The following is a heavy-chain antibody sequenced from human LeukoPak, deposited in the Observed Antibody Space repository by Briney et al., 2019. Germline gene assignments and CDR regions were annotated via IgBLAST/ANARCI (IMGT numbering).Heavy chain of an antibody. Sequence: DSVKGRFTISRDNAKNSLYLQMNNLRDEDTAVYYCARAFDYWGQGTLVAVSS. CDR3: ARAFDY. J-gene: IGHJ4*02. V-gene: IGHV3-7*01.